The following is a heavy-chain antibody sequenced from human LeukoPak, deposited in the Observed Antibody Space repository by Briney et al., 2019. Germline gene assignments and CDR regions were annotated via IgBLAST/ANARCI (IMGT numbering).Heavy chain of an antibody. J-gene: IGHJ6*03. CDR3: ARGHFDEVATRDVYYYYYMDV. CDR1: GGSMSTSY. CDR2: VYNSGST. Sequence: SETLSLTCSVSGGSMSTSYWSWIRQLPGKGLEWIGFVYNSGSTQYNPSLKSRVTISIDTSRNQFSLNLSSVTAADTAVYYCARGHFDEVATRDVYYYYYMDVWGKGTTVTISS. D-gene: IGHD5-12*01. V-gene: IGHV4-59*01.